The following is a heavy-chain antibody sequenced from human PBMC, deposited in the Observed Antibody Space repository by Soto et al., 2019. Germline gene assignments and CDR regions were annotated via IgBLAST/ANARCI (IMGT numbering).Heavy chain of an antibody. CDR1: GGTFSRYT. D-gene: IGHD3-22*01. J-gene: IGHJ4*02. CDR3: ARDGTLYDSSAYYYLY. V-gene: IGHV1-69*01. CDR2: ITPMFGTP. Sequence: QVQLVQSGAEVKKPGSSVKVSCKASGGTFSRYTITWVRQAPGLGLEWMGGITPMFGTPNYAQKFQGRVTITADESTSTAYMELSSLRSEDTAMYYCARDGTLYDSSAYYYLYWGQGTLVTVSS.